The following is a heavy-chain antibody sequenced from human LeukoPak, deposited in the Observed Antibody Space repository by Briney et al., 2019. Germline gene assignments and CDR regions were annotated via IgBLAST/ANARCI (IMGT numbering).Heavy chain of an antibody. J-gene: IGHJ4*02. CDR3: AAGVAIPNY. Sequence: VKVSCKVSGYTFTDYYMHWVQQAPGKGLEWMGLVDPEDGETTYAEKFQGRVTITADTTTDTAYMELSSLRSEDTAVYYCAAGVAIPNYWGQGTLVTVSS. CDR1: GYTFTDYY. V-gene: IGHV1-69-2*01. D-gene: IGHD3-3*01. CDR2: VDPEDGET.